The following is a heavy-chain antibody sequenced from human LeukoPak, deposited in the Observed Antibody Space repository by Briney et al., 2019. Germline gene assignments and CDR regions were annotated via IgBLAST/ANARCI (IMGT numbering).Heavy chain of an antibody. V-gene: IGHV1-58*02. Sequence: GASVKVSCKASGFTFTSSAMQWVRQARGQRLGWIGWIVVGSGNTNYAQKFQERVTITRDTSTSTAYMELSSLRSEDTAVYYCAAIGFGNYDSSGYLDYWGQGTLVTVSS. D-gene: IGHD3-22*01. CDR1: GFTFTSSA. J-gene: IGHJ4*02. CDR3: AAIGFGNYDSSGYLDY. CDR2: IVVGSGNT.